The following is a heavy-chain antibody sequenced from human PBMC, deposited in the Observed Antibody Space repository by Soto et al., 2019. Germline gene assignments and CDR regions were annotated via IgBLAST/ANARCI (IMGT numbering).Heavy chain of an antibody. Sequence: SVTVSCQASGGTFISYAISWVRQAPGQGLEWMGGIIPIFGTANYAQKFQGRVTITADESTSTAYMELSSLRSEDTAVYYCARRDIAVAGRGMDYWGQGTLVTVSS. CDR3: ARRDIAVAGRGMDY. V-gene: IGHV1-69*13. CDR1: GGTFISYA. D-gene: IGHD6-19*01. J-gene: IGHJ4*02. CDR2: IIPIFGTA.